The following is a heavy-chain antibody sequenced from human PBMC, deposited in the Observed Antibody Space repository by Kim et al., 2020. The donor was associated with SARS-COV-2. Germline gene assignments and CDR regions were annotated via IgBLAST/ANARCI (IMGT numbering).Heavy chain of an antibody. D-gene: IGHD2-15*01. V-gene: IGHV3-74*01. CDR1: GFTFSHYM. CDR3: TSHRYCSEDYCYPF. CDR2: INTDRRST. Sequence: GGSLRLSCAASGFTFSHYMMHWVRQAPGKGLVWVSRINTDRRSTNCADSVKGRFTISRDNAKNTLYLQMNSLRAEDTAIYYCTSHRYCSEDYCYPFWGQGTLVAVSS. J-gene: IGHJ4*02.